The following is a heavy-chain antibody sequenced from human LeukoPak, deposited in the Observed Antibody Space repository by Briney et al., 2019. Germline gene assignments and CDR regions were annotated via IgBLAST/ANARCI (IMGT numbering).Heavy chain of an antibody. CDR1: GGSFSGYY. J-gene: IGHJ6*03. CDR3: ARRPYNYSYYYYMDV. Sequence: SETLSLTCAVYGGSFSGYYWSWIRQPPGKGLEWIGEIDHSGSTKYNPSLKSRVTISVDPSKNQFSLKLSSVTAADTAVYYCARRPYNYSYYYYMDVWGKGTKVTISS. V-gene: IGHV4-34*01. CDR2: IDHSGST.